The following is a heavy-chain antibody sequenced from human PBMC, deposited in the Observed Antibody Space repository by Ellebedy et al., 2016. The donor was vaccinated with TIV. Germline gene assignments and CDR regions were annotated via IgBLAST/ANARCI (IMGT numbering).Heavy chain of an antibody. J-gene: IGHJ5*02. V-gene: IGHV4-59*01. CDR1: GGSISSYY. CDR3: ARVGNDLWSGYLSS. D-gene: IGHD3-3*01. CDR2: IYYSGST. Sequence: MPSETLSLTCTVSGGSISSYYWSWIRQPPGKGLEWIGYIYYSGSTNYNPSLKSRVTISVDTSKNQFSLKLSSVTAADTAVYYCARVGNDLWSGYLSSWGQGTVVTVSS.